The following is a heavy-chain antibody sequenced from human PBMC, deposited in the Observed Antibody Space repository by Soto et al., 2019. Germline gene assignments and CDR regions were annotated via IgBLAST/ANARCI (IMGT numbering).Heavy chain of an antibody. CDR3: ARDAPAYYDILTGSSPRWDYYGMDV. J-gene: IGHJ6*02. CDR1: GFTFSSYA. Sequence: GGSLKLSCAASGFTFSSYAMHWVRQAPGKGLEWVAVISYDGSNKYYADSVKGRFTISRDNSKNTLYLQMNSLRAEDTAVYYCARDAPAYYDILTGSSPRWDYYGMDVWGQGTTVTVSS. V-gene: IGHV3-30-3*01. D-gene: IGHD3-9*01. CDR2: ISYDGSNK.